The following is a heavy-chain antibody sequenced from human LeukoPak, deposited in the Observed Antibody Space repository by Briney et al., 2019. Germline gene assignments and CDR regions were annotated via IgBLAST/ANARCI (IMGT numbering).Heavy chain of an antibody. CDR1: GCTFSNCA. D-gene: IGHD1-26*01. CDR2: ISGSGGGT. V-gene: IGHV3-23*01. J-gene: IGHJ4*02. Sequence: GGSLRLSCAASGCTFSNCAMRWVRQAAGEGLEWVSSISGSGGGTCHADSVKGRFTISRDNANHTLYLQMNDLRAEDTAVYYCAKGGAEHTSFDYWGQGILVTVSS. CDR3: AKGGAEHTSFDY.